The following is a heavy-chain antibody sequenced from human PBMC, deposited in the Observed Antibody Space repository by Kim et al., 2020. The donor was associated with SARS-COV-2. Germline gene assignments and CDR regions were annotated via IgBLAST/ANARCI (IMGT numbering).Heavy chain of an antibody. CDR1: GGSISSSSYY. J-gene: IGHJ6*02. V-gene: IGHV4-39*01. CDR2: IYYSGST. D-gene: IGHD2-15*01. CDR3: ASDHCSGGSCYFSDYYYYGMDV. Sequence: SETLSLTCTVSGGSISSSSYYWGWIRQPPGKGLEWIGSIYYSGSTYYNPSLKSRVTISVDTSKNQFSLKLSSVTAADTAVYYCASDHCSGGSCYFSDYYYYGMDVWGQGTTVTVSS.